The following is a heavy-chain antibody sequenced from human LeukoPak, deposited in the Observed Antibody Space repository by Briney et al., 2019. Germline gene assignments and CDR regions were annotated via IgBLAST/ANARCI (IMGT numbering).Heavy chain of an antibody. D-gene: IGHD5-12*01. J-gene: IGHJ6*03. CDR1: EFTFNNYG. CDR2: ISYDGSNK. V-gene: IGHV3-30*19. CDR3: AKLEDIVATDEAMDV. Sequence: PGGSLRPSCTASEFTFNNYGMHWVRQAPGKGLEWVVVISYDGSNKYYADSVKGRFTISRDNSKNTLYLQMNSLRAEDTAVYYCAKLEDIVATDEAMDVWGKGTTVTIPS.